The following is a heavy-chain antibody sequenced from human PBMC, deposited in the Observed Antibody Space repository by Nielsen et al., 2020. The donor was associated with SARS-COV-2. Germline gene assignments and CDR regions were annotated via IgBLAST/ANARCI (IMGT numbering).Heavy chain of an antibody. CDR2: IYYSGST. CDR1: GGSISSYY. Sequence: SETLSLTCTVSGGSISSYYWSWIRQPPGKGLEWIGYIYYSGSTNYNPSLKSRVTISVDTSKNQFSLKLSSVTAADTAVYYCARLDYDFWSHAFDIWGQGTMVTVSS. V-gene: IGHV4-59*08. CDR3: ARLDYDFWSHAFDI. D-gene: IGHD3-3*01. J-gene: IGHJ3*02.